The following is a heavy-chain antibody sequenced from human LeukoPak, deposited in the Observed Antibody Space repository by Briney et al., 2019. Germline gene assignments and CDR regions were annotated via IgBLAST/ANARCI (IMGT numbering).Heavy chain of an antibody. CDR2: ISSSSSYI. D-gene: IGHD6-19*01. CDR1: GFTFSGYS. Sequence: GGSLRLSCAASGFTFSGYSMNWVRQAQGKGLEWVSCISSSSSYIYYADSVKGRFTISRDNAKNSLYLQMNSLRAEDTAVYYCARDRPSSGWYGELDYWGQGTLVTVSS. CDR3: ARDRPSSGWYGELDY. J-gene: IGHJ4*02. V-gene: IGHV3-21*01.